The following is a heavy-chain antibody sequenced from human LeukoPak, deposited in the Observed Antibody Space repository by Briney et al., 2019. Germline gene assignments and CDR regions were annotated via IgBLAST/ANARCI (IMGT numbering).Heavy chain of an antibody. V-gene: IGHV3-20*04. CDR3: AKTPRSVGATTFDY. D-gene: IGHD1-26*01. Sequence: GGSLRLSCAASGFTFDDYGMSWVRQAPGKGLEWVSGINWNGGSTGYADSVKGRFTISRDNAKNSLYLQMNSLRAEDTAVYYCAKTPRSVGATTFDYWGQGTLVTVSS. CDR2: INWNGGST. J-gene: IGHJ4*02. CDR1: GFTFDDYG.